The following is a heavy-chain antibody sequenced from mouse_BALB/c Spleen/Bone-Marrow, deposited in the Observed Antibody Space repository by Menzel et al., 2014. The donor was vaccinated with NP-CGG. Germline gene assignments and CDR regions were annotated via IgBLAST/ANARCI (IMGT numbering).Heavy chain of an antibody. CDR3: ARYGGYFDY. CDR1: GYAFTDYL. Sequence: QVQLQQPGAELVRPGTSVKVSCKASGYAFTDYLMEWLKQRPGQGLEWIGVINPGSGSTNYNEKFKDKATLTADKSSSTAYMQLSSLTSDDSAVYFCARYGGYFDYWGQGTILTVSS. V-gene: IGHV1-54*01. CDR2: INPGSGST. D-gene: IGHD1-1*02. J-gene: IGHJ2*01.